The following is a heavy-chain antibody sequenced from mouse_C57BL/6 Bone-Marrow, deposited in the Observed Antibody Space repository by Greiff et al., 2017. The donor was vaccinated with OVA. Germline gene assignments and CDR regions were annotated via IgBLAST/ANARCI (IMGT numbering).Heavy chain of an antibody. V-gene: IGHV5-17*01. CDR1: GFTFSDYG. Sequence: EVKLVVSGGGLVKPGGSLKLSCAASGFTFSDYGMHWVRLAPVKGLEWVAYISSGSSTIYYADTVKGRFTISRDNAKNTLFLQMTSLRSEDTAMYYCARPVVAMDYFDYWGQGTTRTVSS. D-gene: IGHD1-1*01. CDR2: ISSGSSTI. CDR3: ARPVVAMDYFDY. J-gene: IGHJ2*01.